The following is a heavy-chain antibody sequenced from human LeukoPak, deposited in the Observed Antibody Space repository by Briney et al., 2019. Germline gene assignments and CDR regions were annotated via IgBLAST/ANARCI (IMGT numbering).Heavy chain of an antibody. V-gene: IGHV3-11*04. CDR1: GFTFSDYY. D-gene: IGHD3-22*01. Sequence: GGSLRLSCAASGFTFSDYYMSWIRQAPGKGLEWVSYISSSGSTIYYADSVKGRFTISRDNAKNSLYLQMTSLRAEDTAVYYCACYYYDSSGYFQLDYWGQGTLVTVSS. CDR3: ACYYYDSSGYFQLDY. CDR2: ISSSGSTI. J-gene: IGHJ4*02.